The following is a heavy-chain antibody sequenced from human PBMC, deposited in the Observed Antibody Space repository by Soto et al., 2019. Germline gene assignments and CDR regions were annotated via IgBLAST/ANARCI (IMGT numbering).Heavy chain of an antibody. V-gene: IGHV3-7*01. CDR2: IKQDGSEK. Sequence: EVQLVESGGGLVQPGGSLRLSCAASGFTFSSYWMSWVRQAPGKGLEWVANIKQDGSEKYYVDSVKGRFTISRDNAKNALYLQLSSLRAEDTAVYYCAKYYGDAHFDYWGQGTLVTVSS. CDR1: GFTFSSYW. CDR3: AKYYGDAHFDY. D-gene: IGHD4-17*01. J-gene: IGHJ4*02.